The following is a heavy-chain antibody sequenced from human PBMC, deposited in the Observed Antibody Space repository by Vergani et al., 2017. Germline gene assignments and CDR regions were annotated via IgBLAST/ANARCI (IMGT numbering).Heavy chain of an antibody. Sequence: QVTLRESGPALVKPTQTLTLTCTLAGFSLSTSGMCVSWIRQPPGKALEWLALIDWDDDKYYSTSLKTRLTISKDTSKNQVVLTMTNMDPVDTATYYCARNYDSSGYHDYWGQGTLVTVSS. CDR2: IDWDDDK. V-gene: IGHV2-70*01. CDR3: ARNYDSSGYHDY. D-gene: IGHD3-22*01. J-gene: IGHJ4*02. CDR1: GFSLSTSGMC.